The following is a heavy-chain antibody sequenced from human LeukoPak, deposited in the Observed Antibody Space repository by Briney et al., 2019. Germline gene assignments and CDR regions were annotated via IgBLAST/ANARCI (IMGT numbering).Heavy chain of an antibody. CDR3: ARDGGGSYHFDY. CDR1: GGSISSYY. V-gene: IGHV4-59*01. J-gene: IGHJ4*02. CDR2: IYYSGST. Sequence: SETLSPTCTVSGGSISSYYWSWIRQPPGKGLEWIGHIYYSGSTNYNPSLKSRVTISVDTSKNQFSLKLSSVTAADTAVYYCARDGGGSYHFDYWGQGTLVTVSS. D-gene: IGHD1-26*01.